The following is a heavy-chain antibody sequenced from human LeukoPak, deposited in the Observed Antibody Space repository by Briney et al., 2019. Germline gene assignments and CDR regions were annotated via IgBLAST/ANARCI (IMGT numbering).Heavy chain of an antibody. D-gene: IGHD6-13*01. Sequence: PSETLSLTCTVSGGSISSGSYYWSWIRQPAGKGLEWIGRIYTSGSTNYNPSLKSRVTISVDTSKNQFSLKLSSVTAADTAVYYCARARQQLGLYDYYFDYWGQGTLVTVSS. CDR2: IYTSGST. J-gene: IGHJ4*02. V-gene: IGHV4-61*02. CDR1: GGSISSGSYY. CDR3: ARARQQLGLYDYYFDY.